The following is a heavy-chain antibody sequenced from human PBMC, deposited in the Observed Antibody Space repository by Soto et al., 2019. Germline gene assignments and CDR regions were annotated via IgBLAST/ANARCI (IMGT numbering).Heavy chain of an antibody. D-gene: IGHD4-17*01. CDR2: IDWDDDK. J-gene: IGHJ4*02. Sequence: SGPTLVNPTQTLTLTCTFSGFSLSTSGMCVSWIRQPPGKALEWLARIDWDDDKYYSTSLKTRLTISKDTSKNQVVLTMTNMDPVDTATYYCARHIRKPDYGDSVYFDYWGQGTLVTVSS. CDR1: GFSLSTSGMC. CDR3: ARHIRKPDYGDSVYFDY. V-gene: IGHV2-70*11.